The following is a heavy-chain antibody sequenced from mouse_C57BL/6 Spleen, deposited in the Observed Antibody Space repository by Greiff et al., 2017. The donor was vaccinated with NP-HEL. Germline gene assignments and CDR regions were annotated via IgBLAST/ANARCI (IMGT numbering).Heavy chain of an antibody. CDR2: INPSSGYT. J-gene: IGHJ4*01. Sequence: VQLQQSGAELAKPGASVKLSCKASGYTFTSYWMHWVKQRPGQGLEWIGYINPSSGYTKYNQKFKDKATLTADKSSSTAYMQLSSLTYEDSAVDYCAIQIYDGYYEGNAMDYWGQGTSVTVSS. V-gene: IGHV1-7*01. D-gene: IGHD2-3*01. CDR1: GYTFTSYW. CDR3: AIQIYDGYYEGNAMDY.